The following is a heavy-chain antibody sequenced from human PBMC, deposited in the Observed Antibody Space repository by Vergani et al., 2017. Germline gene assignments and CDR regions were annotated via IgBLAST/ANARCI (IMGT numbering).Heavy chain of an antibody. CDR1: GGSFSGYY. D-gene: IGHD6-6*01. CDR2: INHSGST. V-gene: IGHV4-34*01. J-gene: IGHJ4*02. Sequence: QVQLQQWGAGLLKPSETLSLTCAVYGGSFSGYYWSWIRQPPGKGLEWIGEINHSGSTNYNPSLKSRVTISVDTSKNQFSLKLRSVTAADTAVYYCAREGAYSSSPFDYWGQGTLVTVSS. CDR3: AREGAYSSSPFDY.